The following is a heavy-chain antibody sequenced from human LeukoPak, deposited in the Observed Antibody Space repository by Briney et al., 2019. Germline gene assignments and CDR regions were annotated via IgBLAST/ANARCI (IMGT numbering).Heavy chain of an antibody. J-gene: IGHJ3*02. CDR3: ARVWIVATISGAFDI. CDR1: GGSISSSSYY. V-gene: IGHV4-39*07. Sequence: SETLSLTCTVSGGSISSSSYYWGWIRQPPGKGLEWIGSTYYSGSTYYNPSLKSRVTISVDTSKNQFSLKLSSVTAADTAVYYCARVWIVATISGAFDIWGQGTMVTVSS. CDR2: TYYSGST. D-gene: IGHD5-12*01.